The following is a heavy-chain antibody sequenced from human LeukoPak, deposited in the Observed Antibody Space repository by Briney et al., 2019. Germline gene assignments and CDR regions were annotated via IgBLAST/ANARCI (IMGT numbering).Heavy chain of an antibody. Sequence: GGSLRLSCAASGFTVSSNYMSWVRQAPGKGLEWVSVIYSGGSTYYADSVKGRFTISRDNSKNTLYLQMNSLRAEDTAVYYCARLDPAYCGGDCYSVTGAFDIWGQGTMVTVSS. CDR1: GFTVSSNY. CDR2: IYSGGST. CDR3: ARLDPAYCGGDCYSVTGAFDI. J-gene: IGHJ3*02. D-gene: IGHD2-21*02. V-gene: IGHV3-66*04.